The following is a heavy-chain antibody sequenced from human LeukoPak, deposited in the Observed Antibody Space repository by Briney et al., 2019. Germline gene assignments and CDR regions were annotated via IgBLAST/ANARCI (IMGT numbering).Heavy chain of an antibody. D-gene: IGHD1-26*01. CDR1: GFTFSNYW. Sequence: GGSLRLSCAASGFTFSNYWMHWVRQAPGKGLVWVSRINGDGGITNYADSVKGRLTISRDNAKNTLYVQMNSLRGEDTAVYYCVRGASWAIGSFDYWGQGALVTVSS. CDR3: VRGASWAIGSFDY. V-gene: IGHV3-74*01. CDR2: INGDGGIT. J-gene: IGHJ4*02.